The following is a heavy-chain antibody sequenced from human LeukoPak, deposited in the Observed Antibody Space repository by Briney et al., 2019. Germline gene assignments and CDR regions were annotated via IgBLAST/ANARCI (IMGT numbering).Heavy chain of an antibody. V-gene: IGHV1-69*05. CDR2: IIPIFGTA. CDR3: AGGLSSGDY. CDR1: GGTFSSYA. J-gene: IGHJ4*02. D-gene: IGHD6-19*01. Sequence: ASVKVSCKAAGGTFSSYAISWLRQAPGQGLEWMGGIIPIFGTANYAQKFQGRVTITTDESTSTAYMELSSLRSEDTAVYYCAGGLSSGDYWGQGTLVTVSS.